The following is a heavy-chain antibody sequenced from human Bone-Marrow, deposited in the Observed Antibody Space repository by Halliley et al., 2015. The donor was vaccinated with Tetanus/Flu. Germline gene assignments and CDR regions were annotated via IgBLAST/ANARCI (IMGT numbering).Heavy chain of an antibody. CDR3: ARRPVAVATLLGHHEAFDI. CDR1: GGSIGNYY. J-gene: IGHJ3*02. CDR2: IYYSGGT. D-gene: IGHD6-19*01. Sequence: TLSLTCTVSGGSIGNYYWTWIRQPPGKGLEWIGYIYYSGGTNYNRSLKSRVTISIDKSKIQFSLKLNSVTAADTAVYYCARRPVAVATLLGHHEAFDIWGQGTMVTVSS. V-gene: IGHV4-59*12.